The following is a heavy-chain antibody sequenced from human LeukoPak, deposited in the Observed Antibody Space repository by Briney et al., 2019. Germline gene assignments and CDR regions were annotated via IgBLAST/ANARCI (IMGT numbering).Heavy chain of an antibody. D-gene: IGHD2-2*01. CDR3: ARHLTVVGSYCYYYMDV. J-gene: IGHJ6*03. CDR1: GYSFTSYW. V-gene: IGHV5-51*01. CDR2: IYPGDSDT. Sequence: GESLKISCKGSGYSFTSYWIGWVRQMPGKGLEWMGIIYPGDSDTRYSPSFQGQVTISADKSISTAYLQWSSLKASDTAMYYCARHLTVVGSYCYYYMDVWGKGTTVTVSS.